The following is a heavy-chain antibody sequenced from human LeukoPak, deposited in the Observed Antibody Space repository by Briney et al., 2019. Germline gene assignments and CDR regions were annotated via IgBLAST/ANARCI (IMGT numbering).Heavy chain of an antibody. J-gene: IGHJ3*02. V-gene: IGHV3-23*01. CDR3: ASGIAAAGSYAFDI. Sequence: GGSLRLSCAASGFTFSSYAMSWVRQAPGKGLEWVSAISGSGGSTYYADSVKGRFTISRDNSKKTLYLQMNSLRAEDTAVYYCASGIAAAGSYAFDIWGQGTMVTVSS. D-gene: IGHD6-13*01. CDR1: GFTFSSYA. CDR2: ISGSGGST.